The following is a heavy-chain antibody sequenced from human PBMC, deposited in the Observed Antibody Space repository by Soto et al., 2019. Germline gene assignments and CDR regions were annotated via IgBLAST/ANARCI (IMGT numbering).Heavy chain of an antibody. Sequence: EVQLVESGGGLVQPGGSLRLSCAASGFTFSSYTMNWVRQAPGKGLEWISKISSVSKTIKYADSVEGRFTISRDNTKSSLFLQMSSLRDEDTAMYYCASSNWNYGYWGQGTLVSVSS. CDR1: GFTFSSYT. V-gene: IGHV3-48*02. CDR2: ISSVSKTI. CDR3: ASSNWNYGY. J-gene: IGHJ4*02. D-gene: IGHD1-7*01.